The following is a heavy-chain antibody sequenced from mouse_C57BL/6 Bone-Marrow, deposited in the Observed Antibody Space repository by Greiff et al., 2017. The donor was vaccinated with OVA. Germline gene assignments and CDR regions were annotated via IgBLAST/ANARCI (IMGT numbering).Heavy chain of an antibody. J-gene: IGHJ1*03. V-gene: IGHV14-3*01. CDR3: ARYEVYWYFGV. CDR1: GFTIKNTY. Sequence: VQLQQSVAELVRPGASVKLSCTASGFTIKNTYMHWVKQRPEQGLEWIGRIDPANGNTKYATKFQGKATITTDTSSNTAYLQLSSLTSEDTAIYYSARYEVYWYFGVWGTGTTVTVSS. D-gene: IGHD2-12*01. CDR2: IDPANGNT.